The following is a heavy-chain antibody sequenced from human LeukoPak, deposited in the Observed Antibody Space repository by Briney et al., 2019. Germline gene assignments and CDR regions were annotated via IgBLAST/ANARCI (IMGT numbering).Heavy chain of an antibody. J-gene: IGHJ4*02. Sequence: GGSLRLSCAASGYTFSTYSMNWVRQAPGKGLEWVSYITGSSSTIYYADSVKGRFTISRDNAKNSLYLQMNSLRAEDTAVYYCARSTAHFDYWGQGTLVTVSS. CDR2: ITGSSSTI. CDR3: ARSTAHFDY. CDR1: GYTFSTYS. D-gene: IGHD4-11*01. V-gene: IGHV3-48*01.